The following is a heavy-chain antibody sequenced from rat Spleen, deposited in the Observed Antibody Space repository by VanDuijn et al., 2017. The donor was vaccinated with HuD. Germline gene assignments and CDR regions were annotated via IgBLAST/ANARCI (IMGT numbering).Heavy chain of an antibody. Sequence: EVQLVESGGRLVQPGRSLKLSCAASGFTFSSFPMAWVRQAPKKGLEWVASISSGGGGTYYPDSVKGRFTISRDNAKTTLYLQMDSLRSEDTASYCCARHHYDGYYHGPVLGIMDAWGQGASVTVSS. V-gene: IGHV5-25*01. D-gene: IGHD1-12*03. CDR3: ARHHYDGYYHGPVLGIMDA. CDR2: ISSGGGGT. J-gene: IGHJ4*01. CDR1: GFTFSSFP.